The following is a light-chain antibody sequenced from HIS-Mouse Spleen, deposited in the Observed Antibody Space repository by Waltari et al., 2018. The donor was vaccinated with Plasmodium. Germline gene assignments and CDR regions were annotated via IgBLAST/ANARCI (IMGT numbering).Light chain of an antibody. J-gene: IGKJ4*01. CDR3: QQRSNWPPLT. Sequence: EIVLTQSPATLSLSPGDRATLSCRASQSVSSYLAWYQQKPGQAPRLLIYDASNRATGSPARFSGSGSGTDFTLTISSLEPEDVAVYYCQQRSNWPPLTFGGGTKVEIK. CDR1: QSVSSY. V-gene: IGKV3-11*01. CDR2: DAS.